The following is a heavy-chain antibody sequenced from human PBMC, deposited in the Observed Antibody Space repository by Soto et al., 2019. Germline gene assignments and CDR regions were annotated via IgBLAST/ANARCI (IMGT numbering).Heavy chain of an antibody. J-gene: IGHJ3*02. CDR2: IYYSGST. CDR3: ASKRGYDFWSGLGPWGGSHDAFDI. CDR1: KESLSDYY. Sequence: PLETLSETCAVDKESLSDYYRSCIHKHPGKGLEWIGEIYYSGSTNYNPSLKSRVTISVDTSKNQFSLKLSSVTAADTAVYYCASKRGYDFWSGLGPWGGSHDAFDIWGQGTMVTVSS. D-gene: IGHD3-3*01. V-gene: IGHV4-34*01.